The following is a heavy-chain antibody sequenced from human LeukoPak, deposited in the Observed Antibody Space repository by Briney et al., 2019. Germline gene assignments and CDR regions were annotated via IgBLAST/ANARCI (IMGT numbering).Heavy chain of an antibody. J-gene: IGHJ4*02. CDR2: VYYTGST. CDR1: GGSISNYY. CDR3: ARGAMATTPFFDY. V-gene: IGHV4-59*01. D-gene: IGHD5-24*01. Sequence: SETLSLTCPVSGGSISNYYYWTWIRQPPGKGLEWIGYVYYTGSTNFNPSLKSRVTMSLDTSRTQFSLKLTSLTAADTAVYYCARGAMATTPFFDYWGQGTLVTVSS.